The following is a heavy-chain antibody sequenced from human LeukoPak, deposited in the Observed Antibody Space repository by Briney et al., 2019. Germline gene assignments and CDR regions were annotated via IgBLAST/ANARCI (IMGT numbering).Heavy chain of an antibody. CDR1: GGSFSGYY. CDR3: ARSVVVITGSWFDP. D-gene: IGHD3-22*01. V-gene: IGHV4-59*01. J-gene: IGHJ5*02. CDR2: IYYSGST. Sequence: SETLSLTCAVYGGSFSGYYWSWIRQPPGKGLEWIGYIYYSGSTNYNPSLKSRVTISVDTSKNQFSLKLSSVTAADTAVYYCARSVVVITGSWFDPWGQGTLVTVSS.